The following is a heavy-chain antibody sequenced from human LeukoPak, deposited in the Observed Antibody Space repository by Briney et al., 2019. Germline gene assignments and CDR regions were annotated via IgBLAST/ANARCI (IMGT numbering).Heavy chain of an antibody. V-gene: IGHV4-31*03. CDR1: GGSVSSGDYY. D-gene: IGHD3-16*02. CDR3: ARWSFRLAAGYTGGAFDI. Sequence: SETLSLTCTVSGGSVSSGDYYWNWIRQHPGKGLEWIGYIYHTGGAYYNPSLKSRVTISVDTSKKQFSLRLRSVTAADTAMYYCARWSFRLAAGYTGGAFDIWGPGTMGTVSS. CDR2: IYHTGGA. J-gene: IGHJ3*02.